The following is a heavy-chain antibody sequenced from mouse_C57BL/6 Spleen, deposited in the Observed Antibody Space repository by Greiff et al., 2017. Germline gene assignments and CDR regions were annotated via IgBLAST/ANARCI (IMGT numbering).Heavy chain of an antibody. D-gene: IGHD2-4*01. CDR3: ARWDYDLYYLDY. Sequence: QVQLQQSGAELARPGASVKLSCKASGYTFTSYGISWVKQRTGQGLEWIGEIYPSSGNTYYNEKFKGKATLTADKSSSTAYMELRSLTSEDSAVYFCARWDYDLYYLDYWGQGTTLTVSS. CDR1: GYTFTSYG. V-gene: IGHV1-81*01. CDR2: IYPSSGNT. J-gene: IGHJ2*01.